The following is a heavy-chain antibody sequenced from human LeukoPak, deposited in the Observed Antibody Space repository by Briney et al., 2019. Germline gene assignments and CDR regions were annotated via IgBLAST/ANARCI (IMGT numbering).Heavy chain of an antibody. CDR1: GGSISSGDYY. CDR3: ARAPRDTNSWYYFDY. V-gene: IGHV4-31*02. Sequence: KPSETLSPTCTVSGGSISSGDYYWSWIRQHPGRGLEWIEYIYYSGDTYYNPSLKSRVTISVDTSKNQFSLKLSSVTAADTAVYYCARAPRDTNSWYYFDYWGQGTLVSVSS. D-gene: IGHD5-18*01. CDR2: IYYSGDT. J-gene: IGHJ4*02.